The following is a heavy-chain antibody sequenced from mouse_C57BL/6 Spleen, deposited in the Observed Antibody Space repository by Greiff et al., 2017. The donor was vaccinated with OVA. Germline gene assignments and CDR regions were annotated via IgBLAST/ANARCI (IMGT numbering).Heavy chain of an antibody. CDR1: GYTFTSYW. Sequence: VQLQQSGAELVKPGASVKMSCKASGYTFTSYWITWVKQRPGQGLEWIGNIYPGSGSTNYNEKFKSKATLTVDTSSSTAYMQLSSLTSEDSAVYYCARGEEDPLDYWGQGTTLTVSS. J-gene: IGHJ2*01. CDR3: ARGEEDPLDY. V-gene: IGHV1-55*01. CDR2: IYPGSGST.